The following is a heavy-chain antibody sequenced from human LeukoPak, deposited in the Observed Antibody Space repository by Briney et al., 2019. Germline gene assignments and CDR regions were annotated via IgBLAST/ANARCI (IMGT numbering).Heavy chain of an antibody. CDR1: GFTFSSYW. V-gene: IGHV3-9*01. CDR2: ISWNSGSI. Sequence: LRLSCAASGFTFSSYWMSWVRQAPGKGLEWVSGISWNSGSIGYADSVKGRFTISRDNAKNSLYLQMNSLRAEDTALYYCAKGGSGYYYADAFDIWGQGTMVTVSS. CDR3: AKGGSGYYYADAFDI. J-gene: IGHJ3*02. D-gene: IGHD3-22*01.